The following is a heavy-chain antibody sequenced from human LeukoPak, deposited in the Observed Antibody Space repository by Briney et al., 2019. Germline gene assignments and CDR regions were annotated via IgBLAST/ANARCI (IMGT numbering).Heavy chain of an antibody. D-gene: IGHD6-13*01. CDR2: ISWNSASV. CDR1: GFTFDDYG. CDR3: AKDYGYSSSWYDY. V-gene: IGHV3-9*01. Sequence: HSGGSLRLSCEASGFTFDDYGMRWVRQAPGKGLEWVSTISWNSASVGYVDSVKGRFTISRDNAKKTLYLQMNSLRPEGTALYYCAKDYGYSSSWYDYWGQGTLVTVSS. J-gene: IGHJ4*02.